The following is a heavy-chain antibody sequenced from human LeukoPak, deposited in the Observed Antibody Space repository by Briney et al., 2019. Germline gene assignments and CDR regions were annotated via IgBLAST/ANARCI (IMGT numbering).Heavy chain of an antibody. J-gene: IGHJ4*02. Sequence: SETLSLTCAVSGYSTSSGYYWGWIRQPPGKGLEWIGSIYHSGSTYYNPSLKSRVTISVDTSKNQFSLKLSSVTAADTAVYYCARLQGMDTASKWGQGTLVTVSS. CDR2: IYHSGST. V-gene: IGHV4-38-2*01. CDR3: ARLQGMDTASK. CDR1: GYSTSSGYY. D-gene: IGHD5-18*01.